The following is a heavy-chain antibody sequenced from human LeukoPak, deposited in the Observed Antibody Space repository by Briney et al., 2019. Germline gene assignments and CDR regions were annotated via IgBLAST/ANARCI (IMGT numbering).Heavy chain of an antibody. CDR2: IYHSGST. CDR1: GGSINNYY. D-gene: IGHD2-2*01. Sequence: AETLSLTCTVSGGSINNYYWNWIRQPPGKGLERIGYIYHSGSTNYNPSLRSRVTMSLDTSKNQFSLKLSSVTAADTAVYYCARQSQGYCSSTSCHSWFDPWGQGTLVTVSS. V-gene: IGHV4-59*08. J-gene: IGHJ5*02. CDR3: ARQSQGYCSSTSCHSWFDP.